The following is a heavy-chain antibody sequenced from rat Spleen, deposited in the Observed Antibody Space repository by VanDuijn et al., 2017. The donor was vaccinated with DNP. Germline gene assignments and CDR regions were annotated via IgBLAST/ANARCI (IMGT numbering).Heavy chain of an antibody. D-gene: IGHD1-1*01. CDR3: ARLLNYYSPFDY. CDR2: ISPGGGKT. J-gene: IGHJ2*01. V-gene: IGHV5S11*01. Sequence: EVQLVESGGGLVQPGRSMKLSCAASGFTFSNYYMAWVRQAPTKGLEWVASISPGGGKTYYRDSVKGRFTISRDNAKSTLYLQMDSLRSEETATYYCARLLNYYSPFDYWGQGVMVTVSS. CDR1: GFTFSNYY.